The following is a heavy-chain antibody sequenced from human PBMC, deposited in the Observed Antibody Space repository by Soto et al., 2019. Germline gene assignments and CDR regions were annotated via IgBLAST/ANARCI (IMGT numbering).Heavy chain of an antibody. CDR1: GYSFTRRD. V-gene: IGHV1-8*03. D-gene: IGHD3-9*01. CDR3: ARDIFGLLTLGVCDF. CDR2: SEPSTGRT. J-gene: IGHJ4*02. Sequence: ASVKVSCKATGYSFTRRDSNWVRQTAGQGLEWMGWSEPSTGRTGYGQKFQGRVTITVDTSATTAYMEMSSLRSEDTAVYYCARDIFGLLTLGVCDFWGQGTLVTVSS.